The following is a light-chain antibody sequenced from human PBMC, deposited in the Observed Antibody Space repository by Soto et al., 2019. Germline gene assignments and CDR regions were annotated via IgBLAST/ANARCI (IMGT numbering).Light chain of an antibody. CDR2: DVS. CDR1: SSDIGSYKY. J-gene: IGLJ2*01. Sequence: QSVLTQPASVSGSPGQWVTISCTGTSSDIGSYKYVSWYQQHPGKAPKLMIYDVSNRPSGVSNRFSGSKSGNTASLTISGLQAEDEADYYCTSYTSSDTVLFGGGTQLTVL. V-gene: IGLV2-14*03. CDR3: TSYTSSDTVL.